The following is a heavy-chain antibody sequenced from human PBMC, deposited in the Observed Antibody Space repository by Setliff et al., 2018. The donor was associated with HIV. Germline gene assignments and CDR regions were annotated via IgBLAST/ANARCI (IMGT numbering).Heavy chain of an antibody. Sequence: SETLSLTCTVSGGPISSYYWSWIRQPPGKGLEWIGYIYYSGSTNYNPSLKSRVTISVDTSKNQFSLKLSSVTAADTAVYYCARGVRGYGEIRYFFYYYYMDVWGKGTTVTVSS. J-gene: IGHJ6*03. CDR1: GGPISSYY. CDR2: IYYSGST. D-gene: IGHD3-9*01. CDR3: ARGVRGYGEIRYFFYYYYMDV. V-gene: IGHV4-59*08.